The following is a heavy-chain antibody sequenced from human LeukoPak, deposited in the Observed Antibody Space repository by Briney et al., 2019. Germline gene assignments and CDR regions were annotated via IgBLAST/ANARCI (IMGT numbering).Heavy chain of an antibody. V-gene: IGHV3-7*01. CDR3: TREAAAGIDY. J-gene: IGHJ4*02. Sequence: GGSLRLSCAASGFTFSTYWMSWVRQAPGKGLEWVANIKQYGSEKYYLDSVKGRFTISRDNAKNSLYLQMNSLRAEDTAVYFCTREAAAGIDYWGQGTLVTVSS. CDR2: IKQYGSEK. D-gene: IGHD6-13*01. CDR1: GFTFSTYW.